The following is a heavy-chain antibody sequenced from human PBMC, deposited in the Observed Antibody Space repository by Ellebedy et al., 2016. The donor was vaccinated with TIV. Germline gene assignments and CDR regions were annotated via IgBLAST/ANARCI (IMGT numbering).Heavy chain of an antibody. J-gene: IGHJ6*02. CDR1: GGSIRGFY. V-gene: IGHV4-59*12. CDR3: SRGRRFFYYYGMDV. Sequence: MPSETLSLTCTVSGGSIRGFYWSWIRQPPGKGLEWIGYIFYNGSTNYNPSLKSRVTISVDTSKNQFSLKLSSVTAADTAVYYCSRGRRFFYYYGMDVWGQGTTVTVSS. CDR2: IFYNGST. D-gene: IGHD3-3*01.